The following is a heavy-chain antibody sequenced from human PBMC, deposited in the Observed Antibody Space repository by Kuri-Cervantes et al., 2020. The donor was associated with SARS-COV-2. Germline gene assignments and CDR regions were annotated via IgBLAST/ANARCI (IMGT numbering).Heavy chain of an antibody. CDR2: ISYDEINT. Sequence: LSLTCAASGFTFSSYGMHWVRQPPGKGLEWVALISYDEINTYYADSVKGRFTISRDNSKNTLHLQMNSLRAEDTAVYYCAGFPEWELLPFDIWGQGTMVTVSS. J-gene: IGHJ3*02. V-gene: IGHV3-30*03. D-gene: IGHD1-26*01. CDR1: GFTFSSYG. CDR3: AGFPEWELLPFDI.